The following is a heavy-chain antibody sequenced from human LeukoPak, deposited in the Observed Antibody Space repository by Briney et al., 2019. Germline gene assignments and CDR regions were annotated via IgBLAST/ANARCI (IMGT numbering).Heavy chain of an antibody. V-gene: IGHV1-69*13. CDR3: ARDGYYDFWSGYGDADAFDI. D-gene: IGHD3-3*01. CDR2: IIPIFGTA. Sequence: SVKVSCKASGGTFSSYAISWVRQAPGQGLEWMGGIIPIFGTANYAQKFQGRVTITADESTSTAYMELRSLRSDDTAVYYCARDGYYDFWSGYGDADAFDIWGQGTMVTVSS. CDR1: GGTFSSYA. J-gene: IGHJ3*02.